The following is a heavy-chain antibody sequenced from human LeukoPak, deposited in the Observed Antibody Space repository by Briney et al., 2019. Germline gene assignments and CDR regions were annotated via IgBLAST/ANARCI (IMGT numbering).Heavy chain of an antibody. Sequence: AASVKVSCKVSGYTLTELSIHWVRQATGKGLEWMGGFDPEEGEAIYLQKFQGRVTMAEDTSTDTAYMDLFSLRSEDTAVYYCAAVDLTMVRGVLTTSFDYWGQGTLVTVSS. D-gene: IGHD3-10*01. V-gene: IGHV1-24*01. CDR1: GYTLTELS. CDR3: AAVDLTMVRGVLTTSFDY. CDR2: FDPEEGEA. J-gene: IGHJ4*02.